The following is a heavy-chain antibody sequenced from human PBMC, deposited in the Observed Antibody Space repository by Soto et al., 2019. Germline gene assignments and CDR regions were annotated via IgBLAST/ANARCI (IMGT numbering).Heavy chain of an antibody. CDR2: IYYSGST. CDR3: ARQRFGELSPLDY. J-gene: IGHJ4*02. Sequence: SETLSLTCTVSGGSISRYYWSWIRQPPGKGLEWIGYIYYSGSTKYNPSLKSRVTISVDTSNNQSSLRLSSVTAADTAVYFCARQRFGELSPLDYWGQGTLVTVSS. CDR1: GGSISRYY. D-gene: IGHD3-10*01. V-gene: IGHV4-59*08.